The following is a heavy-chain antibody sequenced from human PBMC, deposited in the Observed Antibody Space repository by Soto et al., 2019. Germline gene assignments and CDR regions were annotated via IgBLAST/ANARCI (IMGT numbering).Heavy chain of an antibody. Sequence: PSETLSLTCTVSGGSISSGDYYWSWIRQPPGKGLEWIGEINHSGSTNYNPSLKSRVTISVDTSKNQFSLKLSSVTAADTAVYYCARDPATGEASRYDFWSGYFGATSNYGMDVWGQGTTVTVSS. CDR2: INHSGST. CDR3: ARDPATGEASRYDFWSGYFGATSNYGMDV. D-gene: IGHD3-3*01. V-gene: IGHV4-39*07. CDR1: GGSISSGDYY. J-gene: IGHJ6*02.